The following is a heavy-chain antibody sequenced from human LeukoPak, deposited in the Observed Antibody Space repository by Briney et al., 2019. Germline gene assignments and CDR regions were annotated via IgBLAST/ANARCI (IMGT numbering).Heavy chain of an antibody. CDR2: IWYDGSNK. CDR3: ARDYYYYGMDV. Sequence: GGSLRLSCAASGFTFSSYGMPWVRQAPGKGLEWVAVIWYDGSNKYYADSVKGRFTISRDNSKNTLYLQMNSLRAEDTAVYYCARDYYYYGMDVWGQGTTVTVSS. CDR1: GFTFSSYG. V-gene: IGHV3-33*01. J-gene: IGHJ6*02.